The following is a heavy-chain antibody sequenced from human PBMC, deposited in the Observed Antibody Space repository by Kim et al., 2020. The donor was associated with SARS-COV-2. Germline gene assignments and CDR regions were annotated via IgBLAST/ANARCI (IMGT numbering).Heavy chain of an antibody. D-gene: IGHD5-12*01. CDR1: GFTLSTHD. V-gene: IGHV3-21*01. J-gene: IGHJ6*03. CDR2: ISRSGFYI. CDR3: ARESGQSAYDYWLDSYDYYYMDV. Sequence: GGSLRLSCAASGFTLSTHDMNWVRQAPGKGLEWVSSISRSGFYINYADSVKGRITISRDNAKNTLYLQMYSLRAEDTAVYYCARESGQSAYDYWLDSYDYYYMDVWGTGTTVTVSS.